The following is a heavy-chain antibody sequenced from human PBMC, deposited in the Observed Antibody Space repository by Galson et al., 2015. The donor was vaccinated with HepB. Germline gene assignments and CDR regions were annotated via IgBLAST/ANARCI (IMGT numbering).Heavy chain of an antibody. CDR2: IYYSGST. J-gene: IGHJ4*02. Sequence: ETLSLTCTVSGGSVSSGSYYWSWIRQPPGKGLEWIGYIYYSGSTNYNPSLKSRVTISVDTSKNQFSLKLSSVTAAGTAVYYCARDLDSSGLFDYWGQGTLVTVSS. D-gene: IGHD6-19*01. CDR1: GGSVSSGSYY. V-gene: IGHV4-61*01. CDR3: ARDLDSSGLFDY.